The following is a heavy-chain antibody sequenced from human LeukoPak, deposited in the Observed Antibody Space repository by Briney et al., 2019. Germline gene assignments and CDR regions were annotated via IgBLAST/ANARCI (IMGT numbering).Heavy chain of an antibody. D-gene: IGHD5-18*01. CDR1: GFTFSSYS. V-gene: IGHV3-21*01. CDR3: ASTARQGYFDY. CDR2: ISSGSSYI. J-gene: IGHJ4*02. Sequence: GGSLRLSCGASGFTFSSYSMNWVRQAPGKGLEWVSSISSGSSYIYYADSVKGRFTISGDNAKNSLYLQMNSLRAEDTAVYYCASTARQGYFDYWGQGTLVTVSS.